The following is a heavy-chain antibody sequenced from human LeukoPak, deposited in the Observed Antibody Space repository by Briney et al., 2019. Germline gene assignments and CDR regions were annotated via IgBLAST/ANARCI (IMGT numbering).Heavy chain of an antibody. CDR1: GFTFSSYG. Sequence: GGSLRLSCAASGFTFSSYGMSWVRQAPGKGLEWVSAISGSGGSTYYADSVKGRFTISRDNSKNTLYLQMNSLRAEDTAVYYCAKSIVVVVAANYFDYWSQGNLVTVSS. J-gene: IGHJ4*02. D-gene: IGHD2-15*01. CDR2: ISGSGGST. CDR3: AKSIVVVVAANYFDY. V-gene: IGHV3-23*01.